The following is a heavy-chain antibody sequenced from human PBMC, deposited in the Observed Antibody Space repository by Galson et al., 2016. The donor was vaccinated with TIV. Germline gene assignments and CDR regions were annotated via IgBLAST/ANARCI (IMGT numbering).Heavy chain of an antibody. V-gene: IGHV3-30*02. Sequence: SLRFSCAASGFTFSRHGIHWVRHTPGTGLEWVTFIGPDGNDKSYGDSVKGRFTISRDNSMSRIYLQMNDLRLEDTAIYYCARLGLNWFDPWGQGTQVTVSS. J-gene: IGHJ5*02. CDR2: IGPDGNDK. CDR3: ARLGLNWFDP. D-gene: IGHD3-16*01. CDR1: GFTFSRHG.